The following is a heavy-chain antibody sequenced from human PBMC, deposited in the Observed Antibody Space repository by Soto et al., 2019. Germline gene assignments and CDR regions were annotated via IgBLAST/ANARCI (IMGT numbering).Heavy chain of an antibody. Sequence: SETLSLTCTVSGGSISSHYWSWIRQPPGQGLEWIGEINHSGSTNYNPSLKSRVTISVDTSKNQFSLKLSSVTAADTAVYYCARARASSWPAYYYYMDVWGKGTTVTVSS. CDR3: ARARASSWPAYYYYMDV. D-gene: IGHD2-2*01. V-gene: IGHV4-34*01. CDR2: INHSGST. CDR1: GGSISSHY. J-gene: IGHJ6*03.